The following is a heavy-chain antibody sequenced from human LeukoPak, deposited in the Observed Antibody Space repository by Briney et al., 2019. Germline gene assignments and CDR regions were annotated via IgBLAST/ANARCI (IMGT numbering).Heavy chain of an antibody. J-gene: IGHJ4*02. CDR3: ARMSGSRLPGY. CDR1: GFTFSSQS. D-gene: IGHD3-3*01. CDR2: ISSGSSAR. V-gene: IGHV3-48*01. Sequence: GGSLRLSCAASGFTFSSQSMNWVRQTPGKGLEWVSYISSGSSARYYADSVKGRFTISRDDARNSLYLQMNSLRAEDTAVYYCARMSGSRLPGYWGQGTLVAVSS.